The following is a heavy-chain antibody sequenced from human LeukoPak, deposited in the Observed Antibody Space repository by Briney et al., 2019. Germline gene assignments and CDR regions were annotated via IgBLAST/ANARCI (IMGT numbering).Heavy chain of an antibody. CDR2: ISGSGGST. Sequence: GGSLRLSCAASGFTFISYAMSWVRQAPGEGLEWVSAISGSGGSTYYADSVKGRFTISRDNSKNTLYLQMNSLRAEDTAVYYCAKYGVAARCVDYWGQGTLVTVSS. CDR1: GFTFISYA. V-gene: IGHV3-23*01. CDR3: AKYGVAARCVDY. D-gene: IGHD6-6*01. J-gene: IGHJ4*02.